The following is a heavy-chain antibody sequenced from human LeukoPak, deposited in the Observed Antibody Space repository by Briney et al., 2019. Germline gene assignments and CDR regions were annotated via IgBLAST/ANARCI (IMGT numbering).Heavy chain of an antibody. Sequence: GGSLRLSCAASGFTSSNYWMHWVRQAPGEGLVWVSRINSDGINTSYADSVKGRFTISRDNAKNTLNLQMNSLRAEDTAVYYCARDLGQYYDTSDNWFDPWGQGTLVTVSS. CDR1: GFTSSNYW. V-gene: IGHV3-74*01. CDR2: INSDGINT. D-gene: IGHD3-22*01. CDR3: ARDLGQYYDTSDNWFDP. J-gene: IGHJ5*02.